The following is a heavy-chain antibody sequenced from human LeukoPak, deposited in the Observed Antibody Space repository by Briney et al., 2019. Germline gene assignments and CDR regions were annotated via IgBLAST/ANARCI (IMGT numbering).Heavy chain of an antibody. D-gene: IGHD2-2*01. CDR3: ARDPDIVVVPAAIDDAFDI. CDR1: GFTFDDYA. V-gene: IGHV3-30-3*01. J-gene: IGHJ3*02. Sequence: GGSLRLSCAASGFTFDDYAMHWVRQAPGKGLEWVAVISYDGSNKYYADSVKGRFTISRDNSKNTLYLQMNSLRAEDTAVYYCARDPDIVVVPAAIDDAFDIWGQGTMVTVSS. CDR2: ISYDGSNK.